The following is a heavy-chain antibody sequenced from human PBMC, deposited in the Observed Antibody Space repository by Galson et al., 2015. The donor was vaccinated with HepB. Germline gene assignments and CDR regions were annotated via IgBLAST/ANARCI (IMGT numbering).Heavy chain of an antibody. Sequence: LRLSCAASGFTFSSYAMSWVRQAPGKGLEWVSAISGSGGSTYYADSVKGRFTISRDNSKNTLYLQMNSLRAEDTAVYYCAKMKTEAAAGTRGYYYYGMDVWGQGTTVTVSS. J-gene: IGHJ6*02. CDR3: AKMKTEAAAGTRGYYYYGMDV. CDR2: ISGSGGST. CDR1: GFTFSSYA. V-gene: IGHV3-23*01. D-gene: IGHD6-13*01.